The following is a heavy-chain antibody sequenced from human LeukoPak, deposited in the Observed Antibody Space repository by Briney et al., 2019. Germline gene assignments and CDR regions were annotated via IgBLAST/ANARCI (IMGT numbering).Heavy chain of an antibody. V-gene: IGHV4-38-2*01. CDR1: GYSISSGYY. J-gene: IGHJ5*02. D-gene: IGHD2-15*01. CDR3: ATARVGFDP. Sequence: PSETLSLTCAVSGYSISSGYYWGWIRQPPGKGLEWIGSIYHSGSTYYNPSLKSRVTISVDTSKNQFSPKLSSVTAADTAVYYCATARVGFDPWGQGTLVTVSS. CDR2: IYHSGST.